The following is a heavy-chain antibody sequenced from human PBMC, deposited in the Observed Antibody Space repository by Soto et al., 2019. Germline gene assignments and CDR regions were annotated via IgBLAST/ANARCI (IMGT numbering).Heavy chain of an antibody. J-gene: IGHJ6*02. V-gene: IGHV4-30-2*01. Sequence: PSETLSLTCTVSGGSITSAGYSWNWIRQPPGKGLEWVGYIYQSGSSSDNPSLKSRVTMSLNRSKNQFSLNLTSVTAADTAVYLCARGHYRYGLDVWGQGTTVTVSS. CDR2: IYQSGSS. CDR3: ARGHYRYGLDV. CDR1: GGSITSAGYS.